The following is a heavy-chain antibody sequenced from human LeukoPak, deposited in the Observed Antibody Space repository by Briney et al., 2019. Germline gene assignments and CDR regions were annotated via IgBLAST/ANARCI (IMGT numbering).Heavy chain of an antibody. CDR2: INPDGNKK. D-gene: IGHD5-18*01. Sequence: GGSLRLSCAASGFTFTSYSMNWVRQAPGKGLEWVASINPDGNKKYSADSVKGRFTISRDNAENSLYLQMNSLRVEDTAFYYCARDLAYSRLDYWGQGMLVTVSS. V-gene: IGHV3-7*01. CDR3: ARDLAYSRLDY. CDR1: GFTFTSYS. J-gene: IGHJ4*02.